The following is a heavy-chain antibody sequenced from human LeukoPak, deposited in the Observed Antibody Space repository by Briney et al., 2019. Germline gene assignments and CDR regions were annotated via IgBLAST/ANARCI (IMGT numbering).Heavy chain of an antibody. V-gene: IGHV1-2*02. CDR3: ARQGYSGHSQGAADY. Sequence: ASVKVSCKASGYTFTDYYIHWVRQAPGQGLEWMGWTKTNNGFTNFGPKFRDRVIMSRDTSISTAYMELRRLRSDDTAVYYCARQGYSGHSQGAADYWGQGTLVTVSS. CDR2: TKTNNGFT. J-gene: IGHJ4*02. D-gene: IGHD4-23*01. CDR1: GYTFTDYY.